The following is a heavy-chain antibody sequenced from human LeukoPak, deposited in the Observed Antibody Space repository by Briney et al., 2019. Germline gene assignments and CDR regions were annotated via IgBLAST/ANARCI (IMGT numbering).Heavy chain of an antibody. D-gene: IGHD3-22*01. CDR1: GFTFSSYT. CDR2: ISYDGSNK. J-gene: IGHJ6*02. V-gene: IGHV3-30-3*01. Sequence: GGSLRLSCAASGFTFSSYTMHWVRQAPGKGLEWVAVISYDGSNKYYADSVKGRFTISRDTSKNTLYLQMNSLRAEDTAVYYCARDLDSSGYSPYYYGMDVWGQGTTVTVSS. CDR3: ARDLDSSGYSPYYYGMDV.